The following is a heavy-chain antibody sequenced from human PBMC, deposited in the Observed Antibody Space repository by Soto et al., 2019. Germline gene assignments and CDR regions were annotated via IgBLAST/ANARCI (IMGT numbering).Heavy chain of an antibody. Sequence: GGSLRLSCAASVFTFSNYAMGWVRLAPGKGLEWVSVVSDSGGSTYYADSVKGRFTISRDNSKNTLSLQMNSLGAEDTAVYYCAKDESSGYFYFDEWGQGTLVTVSS. CDR3: AKDESSGYFYFDE. CDR2: VSDSGGST. D-gene: IGHD3-22*01. J-gene: IGHJ4*02. CDR1: VFTFSNYA. V-gene: IGHV3-23*01.